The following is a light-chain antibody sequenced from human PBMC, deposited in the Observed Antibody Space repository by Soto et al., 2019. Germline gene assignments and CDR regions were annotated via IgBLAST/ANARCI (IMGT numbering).Light chain of an antibody. CDR1: QSVSSY. J-gene: IGKJ5*01. CDR2: DAS. Sequence: EIVLTQSPATLSLSPGERATLSCRASQSVSSYLAWYQQKPGQAPRLLIYDASNRATGIPARFSGSGSGTDFTLTISILEPEDFAVYYCQQRRNWPPFTFGQGTRLEI. CDR3: QQRRNWPPFT. V-gene: IGKV3-11*01.